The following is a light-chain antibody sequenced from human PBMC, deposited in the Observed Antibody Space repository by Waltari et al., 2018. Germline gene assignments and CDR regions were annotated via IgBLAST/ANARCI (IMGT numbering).Light chain of an antibody. CDR3: QQRSNWPPIT. CDR1: QSVSNY. V-gene: IGKV3-11*01. CDR2: DAS. Sequence: EIVLTQSPATLSLSPGERATLSCRASQSVSNYLAWYQQKPGQAPRLLIYDASNRATGIPARFRGSGAGTDVTLTVSSLEPEDFAGYYCQQRSNWPPITFGQGTRLEIK. J-gene: IGKJ5*01.